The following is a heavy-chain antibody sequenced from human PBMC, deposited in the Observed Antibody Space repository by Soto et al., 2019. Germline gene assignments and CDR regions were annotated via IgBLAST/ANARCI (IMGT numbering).Heavy chain of an antibody. J-gene: IGHJ6*02. CDR2: INPTGGST. D-gene: IGHD6-13*01. CDR3: ARDPFYSNSWQGEDYYYYYGMGV. Sequence: ASVKVSCKASGYTLTTYYMHWVRQAPGQGLEWMGIINPTGGSTTYAQKFQGRVTMTRDTSTSTVYMELSSLKSEDTAVYYCARDPFYSNSWQGEDYYYYYGMGVWGQ. V-gene: IGHV1-46*01. CDR1: GYTLTTYY.